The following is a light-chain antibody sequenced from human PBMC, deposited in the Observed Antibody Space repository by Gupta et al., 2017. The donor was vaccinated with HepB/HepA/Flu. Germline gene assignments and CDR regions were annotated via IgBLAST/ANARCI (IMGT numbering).Light chain of an antibody. Sequence: SYEMSQPPSVSVSPGQTVSITCSGDKLGDKFASWYQQKAGQSPTLVIYQDSQRPSGIPERFSGSNSGNTATLTISGTQAMDEADYYCQAWDGSSVVFGGGTKLNVL. V-gene: IGLV3-1*01. J-gene: IGLJ2*01. CDR2: QDS. CDR1: KLGDKF. CDR3: QAWDGSSVV.